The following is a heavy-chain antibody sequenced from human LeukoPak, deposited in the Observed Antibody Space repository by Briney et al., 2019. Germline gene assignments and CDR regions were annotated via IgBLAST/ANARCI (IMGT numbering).Heavy chain of an antibody. CDR3: TKGYYEPFDV. J-gene: IGHJ4*02. CDR1: SGFSTHYY. V-gene: IGHV4-59*01. Sequence: SETLSLTCTVSSGFSTHYYWNWIRQPPGKGLEWIGCDSDTGRTTYNPSLKSRLTISVDTSKRQFSLTLTSLTAADTAVYYCTKGYYEPFDVWGQGILVTVSS. CDR2: DSDTGRT. D-gene: IGHD3-16*01.